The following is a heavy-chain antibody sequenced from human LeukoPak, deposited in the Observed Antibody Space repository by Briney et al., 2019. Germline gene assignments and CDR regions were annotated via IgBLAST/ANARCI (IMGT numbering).Heavy chain of an antibody. J-gene: IGHJ4*02. CDR3: ARDPGAYSSSPIDY. CDR2: ITSSSSYI. CDR1: GFTFSSYN. V-gene: IGHV3-21*04. Sequence: GGSLRLSCAASGFTFSSYNMNWVRQAPGKGLEWVSSITSSSSYIYYADSVKGRFTISRDNAKNSLYLQINSLRAEDTAVYYCARDPGAYSSSPIDYWGQGTLVTVSS. D-gene: IGHD6-6*01.